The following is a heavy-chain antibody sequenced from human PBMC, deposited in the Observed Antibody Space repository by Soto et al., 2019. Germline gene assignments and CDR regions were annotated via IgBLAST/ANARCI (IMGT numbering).Heavy chain of an antibody. D-gene: IGHD3-22*01. Sequence: GGSLRLSCTASGFTFGDYAMSWFRQAPGKGLEWVGFIRSKAYGGTTEYAASVKGRFTISRDDSKSIAYLQMNSLKTEDTAVYYCTRYRPNYYDSSGNDVFDIWGQGTMVTVSS. J-gene: IGHJ3*02. V-gene: IGHV3-49*03. CDR1: GFTFGDYA. CDR3: TRYRPNYYDSSGNDVFDI. CDR2: IRSKAYGGTT.